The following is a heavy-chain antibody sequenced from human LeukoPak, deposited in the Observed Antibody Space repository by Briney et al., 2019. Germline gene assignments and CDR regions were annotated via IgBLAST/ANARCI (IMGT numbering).Heavy chain of an antibody. CDR1: GGSISSSSYY. D-gene: IGHD3-16*01. J-gene: IGHJ4*02. Sequence: SETLSLTCIVSGGSISSSSYYWGWIRQPPGKGLEWIGSIYYSGSTYYNPSLKSRVTISVDTSKNQFSLKLSSVTAADTAVYYCARDTYGLLFLDYWGQGTLVTVSS. V-gene: IGHV4-39*07. CDR2: IYYSGST. CDR3: ARDTYGLLFLDY.